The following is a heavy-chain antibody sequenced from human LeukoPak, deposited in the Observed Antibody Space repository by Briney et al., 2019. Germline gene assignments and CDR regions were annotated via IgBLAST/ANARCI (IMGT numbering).Heavy chain of an antibody. Sequence: GGSLRLSCAASGFTFSSFSMNWVRQAPGKGLEWVSSISSSFGFKYYAGSVKGRFTISRDNAKNSLYMQMASLLADDPAVYYCAGGSDESHGYPPDYWGQGALVTVSP. CDR3: AGGSDESHGYPPDY. D-gene: IGHD3-22*01. CDR2: ISSSFGFK. V-gene: IGHV3-21*01. J-gene: IGHJ4*02. CDR1: GFTFSSFS.